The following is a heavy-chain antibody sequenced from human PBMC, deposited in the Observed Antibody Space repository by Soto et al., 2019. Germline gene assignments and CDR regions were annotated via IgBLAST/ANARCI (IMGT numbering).Heavy chain of an antibody. V-gene: IGHV4-59*08. D-gene: IGHD3-10*01. CDR1: GASFSPNY. CDR2: IYFGGTT. CDR3: ARHNYGSGSTYFDY. J-gene: IGHJ4*02. Sequence: SETLSLTCTVSGASFSPNYWAWIRQPPGKGLEWIGYIYFGGTTRYNPSLESRVTISVDTSKNQFSLKLNSMTAADTAVYYCARHNYGSGSTYFDYWGQGTLVTVSS.